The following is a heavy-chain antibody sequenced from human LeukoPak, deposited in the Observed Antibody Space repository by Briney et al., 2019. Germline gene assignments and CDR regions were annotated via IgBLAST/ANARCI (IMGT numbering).Heavy chain of an antibody. V-gene: IGHV3-7*03. D-gene: IGHD6-19*01. J-gene: IGHJ3*02. CDR2: IKQDGTER. CDR3: TTSSGGWDGDDAFDI. CDR1: GFTFTTYW. Sequence: GGSLRLSCPASGFTFTTYWMSWVRQAPGKGLEWVANIKQDGTERYYVDSVKGRFTISRDNAKNSLYLQMNSLKTEDTAVYYCTTSSGGWDGDDAFDIWGQGTMVTVSS.